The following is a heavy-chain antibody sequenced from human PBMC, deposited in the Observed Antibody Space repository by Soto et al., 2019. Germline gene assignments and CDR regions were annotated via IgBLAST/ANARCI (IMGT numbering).Heavy chain of an antibody. Sequence: VQVVESGGGLVQPGRSLRLSCIVSGLPFGDNGLSWLRQAPGTGLEWIGFIGAKTHGGTTEYAASVKDRFTISRDDSKSIANMHMNSLKTEDTAVYYCDRVGYSISYGYLYMNVWGKGNTVTVSS. CDR3: DRVGYSISYGYLYMNV. V-gene: IGHV3-49*03. CDR2: IGAKTHGGTT. J-gene: IGHJ6*03. CDR1: GLPFGDNG. D-gene: IGHD6-6*01.